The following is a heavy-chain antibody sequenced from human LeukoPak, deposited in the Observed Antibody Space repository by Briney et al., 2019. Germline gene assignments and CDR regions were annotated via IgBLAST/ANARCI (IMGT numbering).Heavy chain of an antibody. Sequence: SETLSLTCTVSGGSISSSSYYWGWIRQPPGKGLEWIGSIYYSGSTYYNPSLKSRVTISVDTSKNQSSLKLSSVTAADTAVYYCARSAPASGSGGLFQHWGQGTLVTVSS. CDR2: IYYSGST. J-gene: IGHJ1*01. D-gene: IGHD2-15*01. CDR3: ARSAPASGSGGLFQH. CDR1: GGSISSSSYY. V-gene: IGHV4-39*01.